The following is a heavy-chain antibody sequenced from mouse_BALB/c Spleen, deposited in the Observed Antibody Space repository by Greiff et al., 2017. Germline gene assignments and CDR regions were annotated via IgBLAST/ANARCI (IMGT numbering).Heavy chain of an antibody. CDR3: ARDGWRSYAMDY. CDR1: GFTFSDYG. CDR2: ISNLAYSI. J-gene: IGHJ4*01. V-gene: IGHV5-15*02. Sequence: EVMLVESGGGLVQPGGSRKLSCAASGFTFSDYGMAWVRQAPGKGPEWVAFISNLAYSIYYADTVTGRFTISRENAKNTLYLEMSSLRSEDTAMYYCARDGWRSYAMDYWGQGTSVTVSS. D-gene: IGHD2-3*01.